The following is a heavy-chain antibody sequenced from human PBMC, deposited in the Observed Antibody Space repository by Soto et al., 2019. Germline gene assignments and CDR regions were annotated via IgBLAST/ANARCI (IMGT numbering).Heavy chain of an antibody. D-gene: IGHD3-10*01. CDR1: GFIFSNYA. J-gene: IGHJ4*02. Sequence: GSLRLSCAASGFIFSNYAMHWVRQAPGKGLEWVAIISNDETNKYYAASVKGRFIISRDNSNNTLYLQMNRLRAEDTAVYYCARAPEYYGSGSYYNIPLGYWGQGTLVTVSS. V-gene: IGHV3-30*04. CDR2: ISNDETNK. CDR3: ARAPEYYGSGSYYNIPLGY.